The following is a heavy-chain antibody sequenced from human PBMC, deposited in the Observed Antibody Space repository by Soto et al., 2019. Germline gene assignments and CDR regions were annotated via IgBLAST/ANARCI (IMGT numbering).Heavy chain of an antibody. CDR1: GGTFRNYP. J-gene: IGHJ4*02. V-gene: IGHV1-69*02. CDR3: ARGPLVVLNYFES. CDR2: IFPLTDIP. Sequence: QVQLVQSGTEVKKPGSSVKVSCKASGGTFRNYPINWVRQAPGQGLEWMGSIFPLTDIPDYAQNFQARLTISADXSTSTAYMXXXSLTSDDTAMYFCARGPLVVLNYFESWGQGTLVTVSS.